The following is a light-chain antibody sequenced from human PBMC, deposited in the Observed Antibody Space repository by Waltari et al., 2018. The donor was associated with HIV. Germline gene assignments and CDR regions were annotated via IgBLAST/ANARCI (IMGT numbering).Light chain of an antibody. CDR1: RSVLYSGSNMNY. J-gene: IGKJ1*01. V-gene: IGKV4-1*01. Sequence: DIVMTQSPDSLPVSLGERVTIRCKPSRSVLYSGSNMNYLPWYQQKSGQPPKVLIYWASPRESGVPDRFSGSGSGADFTLTISSLQAEDVEVYYCQQYFTTPPTFGQGTKVEIK. CDR3: QQYFTTPPT. CDR2: WAS.